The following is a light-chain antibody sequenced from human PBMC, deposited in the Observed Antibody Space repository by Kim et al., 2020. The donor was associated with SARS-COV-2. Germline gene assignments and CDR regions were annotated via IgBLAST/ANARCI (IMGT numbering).Light chain of an antibody. CDR3: QHYYSLSRT. J-gene: IGKJ2*02. V-gene: IGKV1-5*01. CDR2: DAT. CDR1: QSVGDW. Sequence: DIRMTQSPSTLSASVGDTVTITCRASQSVGDWLAWYQQKPGKAPKLHMYDATSLERGVPLRFSGGGYGTEFTLTISGLQPDDFATYYCQHYYSLSRTFGQGTNLEI.